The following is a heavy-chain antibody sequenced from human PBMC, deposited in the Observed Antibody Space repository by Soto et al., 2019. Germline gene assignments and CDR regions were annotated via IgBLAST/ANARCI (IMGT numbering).Heavy chain of an antibody. D-gene: IGHD1-7*01. CDR3: ARGLLRITGTTSY. V-gene: IGHV1-3*01. Sequence: ASVKVSCKASGYTFTSYAMHWVRQAPGQRLEWMGWINAGNGNTKYSQKFQGRVTITRDTSASTAYMELSSLRSEDTAVYYCARGLLRITGTTSYWGQGTLVTVSS. J-gene: IGHJ4*02. CDR2: INAGNGNT. CDR1: GYTFTSYA.